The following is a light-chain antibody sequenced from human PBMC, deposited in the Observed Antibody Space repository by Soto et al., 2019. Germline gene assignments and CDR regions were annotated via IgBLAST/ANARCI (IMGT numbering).Light chain of an antibody. CDR2: DVS. V-gene: IGLV2-14*01. J-gene: IGLJ2*01. CDR1: SSDVGGYNY. CDR3: SSYTSSSTVRVV. Sequence: QPVLTQPASVSGSPGQSITISCTGTSSDVGGYNYVSWYQQHPGKAPKLMIYDVSNRPSGVSNRFSGSKSGNTASLTISGLQAEDEADYYCSSYTSSSTVRVVFGGGTKVTAL.